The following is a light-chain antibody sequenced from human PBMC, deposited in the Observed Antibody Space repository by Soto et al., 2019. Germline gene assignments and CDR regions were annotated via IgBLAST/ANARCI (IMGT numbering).Light chain of an antibody. V-gene: IGLV2-14*01. CDR2: DVN. J-gene: IGLJ2*01. CDR1: SSDVGAYNY. CDR3: TSWTTSPNMK. Sequence: QSVLTQPASVSGSPGQSITISCTGTSSDVGAYNYVSWYQQHPGKAPKLMIYDVNIRPSGVSNRFSGSKSGNTASLTISGLQAEDEADYYCTSWTTSPNMKFGGGTKLTVL.